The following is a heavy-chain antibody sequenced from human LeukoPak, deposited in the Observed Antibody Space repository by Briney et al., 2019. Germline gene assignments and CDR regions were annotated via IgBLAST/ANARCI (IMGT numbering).Heavy chain of an antibody. CDR3: ARGHLGLSP. CDR2: FHNSRTT. V-gene: IGHV4-59*01. J-gene: IGHJ5*02. Sequence: KPSETLSLTCTVSGGSISGYSWTWIRQPPRQGLEWIGYFHNSRTTSHNPSLTGRVIISVDTAMDQISLKLNSVTAADTAVYYCARGHLGLSPWGQGTLVTVSS. CDR1: GGSISGYS. D-gene: IGHD3-10*01.